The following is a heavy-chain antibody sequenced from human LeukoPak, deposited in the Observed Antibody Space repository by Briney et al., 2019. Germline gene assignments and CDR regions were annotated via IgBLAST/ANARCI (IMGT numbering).Heavy chain of an antibody. J-gene: IGHJ4*02. D-gene: IGHD6-19*01. CDR3: ARRVAVADNYFDY. V-gene: IGHV3-21*01. Sequence: GGSLRLSCAASAFSFSDYNMNWVRQAPGKGLEWVSSISNSSSYIYYADSVKGRFTISRDNAKNSLYLQMNSLRAEDTGVYYCARRVAVADNYFDYWGQGTLVTVSS. CDR2: ISNSSSYI. CDR1: AFSFSDYN.